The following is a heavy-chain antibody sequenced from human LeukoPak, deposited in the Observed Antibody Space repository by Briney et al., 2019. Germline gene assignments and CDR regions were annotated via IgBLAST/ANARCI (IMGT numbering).Heavy chain of an antibody. J-gene: IGHJ4*02. Sequence: GESLKISCKGSGYSFTDYWIGWVRQMPGKGLEWMGTIYPGDSETRYSPSFQGQVTISADKSISTAYLQWSSLKASDTAMYYCARQVDYHFDYWGQGTLVTVSS. CDR3: ARQVDYHFDY. D-gene: IGHD4-11*01. V-gene: IGHV5-51*01. CDR1: GYSFTDYW. CDR2: IYPGDSET.